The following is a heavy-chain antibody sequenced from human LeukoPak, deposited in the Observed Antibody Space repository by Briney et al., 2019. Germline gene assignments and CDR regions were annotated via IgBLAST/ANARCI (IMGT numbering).Heavy chain of an antibody. Sequence: SETLSLTCTVSGGSIRTSDYYWGWIRQPPGKGLEWIGSIYYSGSTYYNPSLKSRVTISVDTSKNQFSLKLSSVTAADTAVYYCARVKGYDFWSGYPSYYFDYWGQGTLVTVSS. CDR3: ARVKGYDFWSGYPSYYFDY. D-gene: IGHD3-3*01. CDR2: IYYSGST. V-gene: IGHV4-39*07. CDR1: GGSIRTSDYY. J-gene: IGHJ4*02.